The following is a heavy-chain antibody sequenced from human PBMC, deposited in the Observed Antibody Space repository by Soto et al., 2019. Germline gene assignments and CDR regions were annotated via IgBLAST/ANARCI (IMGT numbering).Heavy chain of an antibody. Sequence: ASVKVSCKASGYTFTSYGISWVRQAPGQGLEWMGWVSAYNGNTNYAQKLQGRVTMTTDTSTSTAYMELRSLRSDDTAVYYCARDTRGQYYDSTPVLNYSGQGTLVTVYS. CDR1: GYTFTSYG. CDR2: VSAYNGNT. V-gene: IGHV1-18*01. CDR3: ARDTRGQYYDSTPVLNY. J-gene: IGHJ4*02. D-gene: IGHD3-22*01.